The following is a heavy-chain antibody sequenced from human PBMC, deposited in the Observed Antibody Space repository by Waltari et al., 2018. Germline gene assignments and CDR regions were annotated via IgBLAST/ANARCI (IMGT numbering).Heavy chain of an antibody. CDR1: GDSISGNYW. D-gene: IGHD2-2*01. V-gene: IGHV4-4*02. J-gene: IGHJ4*02. CDR2: VYHSGKT. CDR3: AGDRAIGLFFDC. Sequence: QVQLQESGQGLVKPSGTLSLTCAVSGDSISGNYWWSWVRQSPEKGLEWIGQVYHSGKTHYNPSLQSRVTISVDKPKNQFSLNLNSVTAADTAVYYCAGDRAIGLFFDCWGRGTLVTVSS.